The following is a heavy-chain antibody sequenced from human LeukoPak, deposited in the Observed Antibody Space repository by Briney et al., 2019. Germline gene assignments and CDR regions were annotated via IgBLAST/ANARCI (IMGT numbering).Heavy chain of an antibody. CDR2: IYYSGST. CDR3: ARVVKYSSSSGYYFDY. CDR1: GGSISSYY. J-gene: IGHJ4*02. V-gene: IGHV4-59*01. D-gene: IGHD6-6*01. Sequence: SETLSLTCTVSGGSISSYYWSWIRQPPGKGLVWIGYIYYSGSTNYNPSLKSRVTISVDTSKNQFSLKLSSVTAADTAVYYCARVVKYSSSSGYYFDYWGQGTLVTVSS.